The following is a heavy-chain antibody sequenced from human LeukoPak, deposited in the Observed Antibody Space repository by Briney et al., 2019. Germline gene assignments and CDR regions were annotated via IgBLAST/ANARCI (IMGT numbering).Heavy chain of an antibody. J-gene: IGHJ4*02. CDR1: GDSTSGYY. Sequence: SETLSLTCTVSGDSTSGYYWTWIRQPPGKRLEWIGYMYYSGTTRYNPSLKSRVTISIDATKHQVSLNLTSVTAADTAVYYCARDPSFTAGYFDSWGQGTLVTVSS. D-gene: IGHD3-16*01. V-gene: IGHV4-59*01. CDR3: ARDPSFTAGYFDS. CDR2: MYYSGTT.